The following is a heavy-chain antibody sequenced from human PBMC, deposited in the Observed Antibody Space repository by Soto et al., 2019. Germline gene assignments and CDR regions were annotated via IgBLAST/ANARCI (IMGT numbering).Heavy chain of an antibody. D-gene: IGHD3-22*01. Sequence: GGSLRLSCAASGFTFSSYSMNWVRQAPGKGLEWVSSISSSSSYIYYADSVKGRFTISRDNAKNSLYLQMNSLRAEDTAVYYCARDMYDASDSSGYYYPLIDFSGQATFVTVSS. CDR3: ARDMYDASDSSGYYYPLIDF. CDR2: ISSSSSYI. CDR1: GFTFSSYS. V-gene: IGHV3-21*01. J-gene: IGHJ4*02.